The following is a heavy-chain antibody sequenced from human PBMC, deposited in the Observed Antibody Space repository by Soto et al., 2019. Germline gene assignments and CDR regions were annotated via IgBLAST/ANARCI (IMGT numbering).Heavy chain of an antibody. CDR1: GFTFTSSA. Sequence: SVNVSCKASGFTFTSSAVQWVRQARGQRLEWIGWIVVGSGNTNYAQKFQERVTITRDMSTSTAYMELSSLRSEDTAVYYCAADGYSYGYSLGYYYGMDVWGQGTTVTVSS. V-gene: IGHV1-58*01. CDR2: IVVGSGNT. CDR3: AADGYSYGYSLGYYYGMDV. J-gene: IGHJ6*02. D-gene: IGHD5-18*01.